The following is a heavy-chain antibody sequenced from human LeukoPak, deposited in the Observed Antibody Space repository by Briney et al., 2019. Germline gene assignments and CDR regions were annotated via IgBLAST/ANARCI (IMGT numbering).Heavy chain of an antibody. Sequence: ASVKVSCKASGYTFTNYDINWVRQATGQGLEWMGWMNPNSGNTGYAQKFQGRATITSYTSISTAYMELSSLKSEDTAVYYCAREGLDYWGQGTLVTVSS. J-gene: IGHJ4*02. CDR1: GYTFTNYD. CDR3: AREGLDY. V-gene: IGHV1-8*03. CDR2: MNPNSGNT.